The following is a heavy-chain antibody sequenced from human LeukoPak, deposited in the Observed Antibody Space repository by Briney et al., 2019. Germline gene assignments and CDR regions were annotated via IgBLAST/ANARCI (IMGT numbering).Heavy chain of an antibody. V-gene: IGHV4-59*08. CDR2: IYYSGST. CDR1: GGSISSYY. CDR3: ARHLRAAATGTFDS. D-gene: IGHD6-13*01. J-gene: IGHJ4*02. Sequence: SETLSLTCTVSGGSISSYYWSWIRQPPGKGLEWIGYIYYSGSTNYNPSLKSRVTISLDTTKNQFSLRLSSVTAADTAVFYCARHLRAAATGTFDSWGQGTLVTVSS.